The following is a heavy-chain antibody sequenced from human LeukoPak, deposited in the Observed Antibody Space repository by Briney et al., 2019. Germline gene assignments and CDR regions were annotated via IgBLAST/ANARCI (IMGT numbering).Heavy chain of an antibody. Sequence: GGSLGLSCAASGFTFSNYWMNWVRQAPGKGLEWVANIKQDGSETYYVGSVKGRFTISRDNAKNSLYLQMNSLRAEDTAVYYCARDRDGGYFDYWGQGTLVTVSS. V-gene: IGHV3-7*05. CDR2: IKQDGSET. D-gene: IGHD3-10*01. CDR3: ARDRDGGYFDY. CDR1: GFTFSNYW. J-gene: IGHJ4*02.